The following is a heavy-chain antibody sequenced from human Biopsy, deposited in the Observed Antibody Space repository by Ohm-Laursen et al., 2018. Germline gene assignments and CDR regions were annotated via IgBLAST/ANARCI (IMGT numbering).Heavy chain of an antibody. CDR2: IIPIPNVA. CDR3: ARGEGSSWFDP. CDR1: GDSFTSYA. Sequence: GSSVKVSCKASGDSFTSYAIGWVRQAPGQGLEWMGGIIPIPNVATYAQKFQGRITITADESTSTAYMEPSSLTSDDTAVYFWARGEGSSWFDPWGHGTLVTVSS. V-gene: IGHV1-69*01. J-gene: IGHJ5*02. D-gene: IGHD1-26*01.